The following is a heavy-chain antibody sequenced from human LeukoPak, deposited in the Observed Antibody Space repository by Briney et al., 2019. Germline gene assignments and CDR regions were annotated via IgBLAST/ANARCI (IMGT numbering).Heavy chain of an antibody. V-gene: IGHV4-39*01. CDR3: ARQGSGRSSDY. CDR2: IYYSGST. CDR1: GGSISSSSYS. J-gene: IGHJ4*02. Sequence: SETLSLTCTVSGGSISSSSYSWGWIRQPPGKGLEWIGSIYYSGSTFNNPSLKSRVTISVDTSKNQFSLKLSSVTAADTAVYYCARQGSGRSSDYWGQGTLVTVSS. D-gene: IGHD1-26*01.